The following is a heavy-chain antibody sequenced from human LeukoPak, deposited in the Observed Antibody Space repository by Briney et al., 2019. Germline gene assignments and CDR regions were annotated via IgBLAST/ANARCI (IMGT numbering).Heavy chain of an antibody. V-gene: IGHV3-23*01. CDR1: GFAFGSEA. CDR2: ISPGGGTT. J-gene: IGHJ4*02. Sequence: GGSLRLSCAVSGFAFGSEAMSWVRQSPARGLEWVASISPGGGTTYYADYVKGRFTISRDNSKNSLFVQMNSLRAEDTAVYYCAKDKGRLRFLEWPEKGFDYWGQGTLVTVSS. D-gene: IGHD3-3*01. CDR3: AKDKGRLRFLEWPEKGFDY.